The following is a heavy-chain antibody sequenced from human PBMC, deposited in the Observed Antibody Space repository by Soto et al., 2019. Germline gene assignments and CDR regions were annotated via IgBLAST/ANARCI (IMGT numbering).Heavy chain of an antibody. D-gene: IGHD6-13*01. CDR1: GGTFSSYD. V-gene: IGHV1-8*01. J-gene: IGHJ3*02. CDR3: ARGSSWYRYDAFDI. CDR2: MNPNSGNT. Sequence: ASVKVSCKASGGTFSSYDINWVRQATGQGLEWMGWMNPNSGNTGYAQKFQGRVTMTRNTSISTAYMELSNLRSEDTAVYYCARGSSWYRYDAFDIWGQGTMVTVSS.